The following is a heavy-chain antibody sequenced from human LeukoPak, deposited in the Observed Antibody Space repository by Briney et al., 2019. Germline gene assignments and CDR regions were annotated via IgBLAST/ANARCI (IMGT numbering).Heavy chain of an antibody. CDR2: IYTSGST. D-gene: IGHD3-22*01. CDR3: AGSSGDSSGYYHVDAFDI. V-gene: IGHV4-4*07. CDR1: GGSISSYY. Sequence: KTSETLSLTCTVSGGSISSYYWSWIRQPAGKGLEWIGRIYTSGSTNYNPSLKSRVTISVDTSKNQFSLKLSSVTAADTAVYYCAGSSGDSSGYYHVDAFDIWGQGTMVTVSS. J-gene: IGHJ3*02.